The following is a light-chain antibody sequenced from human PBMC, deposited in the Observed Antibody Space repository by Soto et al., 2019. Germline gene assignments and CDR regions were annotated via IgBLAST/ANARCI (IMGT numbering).Light chain of an antibody. Sequence: QSVLTQPSSVSGSPGQSITSSGTGTSSDVGGYKVVSWYQQHPGKAPKLMIYEVSNRPSGVSSLFSGSKSGNTASLTISGLQAEDEADYYCCSYTGSSYVLGHGTKLTVL. J-gene: IGLJ1*01. CDR1: SSDVGGYKV. V-gene: IGLV2-14*01. CDR2: EVS. CDR3: CSYTGSSYV.